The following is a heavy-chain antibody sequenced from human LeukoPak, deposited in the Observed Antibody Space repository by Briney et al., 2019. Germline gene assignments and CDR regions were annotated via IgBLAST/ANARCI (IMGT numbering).Heavy chain of an antibody. CDR1: GGSISSYY. J-gene: IGHJ4*02. CDR3: ASGTLNYDILTGYLDY. Sequence: SETLSLTCTVSGGSISSYYWSWIRQPPGKGLEGIGYIYYSGSTNYNPSLNRRVTISVDTSKNQFSLKLSSVTAADTAVYYCASGTLNYDILTGYLDYWGQGTLVTVSS. D-gene: IGHD3-9*01. CDR2: IYYSGST. V-gene: IGHV4-59*01.